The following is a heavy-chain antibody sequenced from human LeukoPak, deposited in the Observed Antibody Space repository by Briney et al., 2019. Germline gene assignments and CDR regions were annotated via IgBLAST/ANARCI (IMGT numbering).Heavy chain of an antibody. Sequence: ASVKVSCKASGYTFTSYGISWVRQAPGQGLEWMGWISAYNGNTNYAQKLQGRVTMTTDTSTSTAYMELSRLRSDDTAVYYCARDREMATLPQWGQGTLVTVSS. J-gene: IGHJ4*02. V-gene: IGHV1-18*01. CDR3: ARDREMATLPQ. CDR2: ISAYNGNT. CDR1: GYTFTSYG. D-gene: IGHD5-24*01.